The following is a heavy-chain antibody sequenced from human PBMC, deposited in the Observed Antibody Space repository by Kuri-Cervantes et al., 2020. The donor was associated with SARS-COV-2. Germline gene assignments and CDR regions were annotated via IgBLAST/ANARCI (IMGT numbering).Heavy chain of an antibody. CDR1: GFTFGGHW. D-gene: IGHD1-1*01. Sequence: LSLTCAASGFTFGGHWIHWVRQAPGKGLVWVSRINPDGSYTNNADSVKGRFTLSRDNAKNMLFLQMNSLRAEDTAVYYCVRDGDHWNFDYWGQGTLVTVSS. CDR2: INPDGSYT. V-gene: IGHV3-74*01. CDR3: VRDGDHWNFDY. J-gene: IGHJ4*02.